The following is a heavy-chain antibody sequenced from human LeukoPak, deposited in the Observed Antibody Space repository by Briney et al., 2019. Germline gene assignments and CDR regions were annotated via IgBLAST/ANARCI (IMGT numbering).Heavy chain of an antibody. J-gene: IGHJ4*02. CDR1: GFTFSSYG. D-gene: IGHD1-26*01. CDR3: AKEDLGPVGPYYFDY. CDR2: ISGSGGST. Sequence: GGSLRLSCAASGFTFSSYGMSWVRQAPGKGLEWVSAISGSGGSTYYADAVKGRFTISRDNSKNTLYLQMNSLRAEDTAVYYCAKEDLGPVGPYYFDYWGQGTLVTVSS. V-gene: IGHV3-23*01.